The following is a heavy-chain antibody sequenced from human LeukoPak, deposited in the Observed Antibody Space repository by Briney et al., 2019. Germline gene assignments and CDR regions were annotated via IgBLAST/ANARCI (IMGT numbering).Heavy chain of an antibody. CDR3: ATQRGSYLWGTDFDY. CDR2: INPNSGDT. J-gene: IGHJ4*02. V-gene: IGHV1-2*02. Sequence: ASVKFSCKASGYSFTVYYMHWVRQAPGQGLEWMGWINPNSGDTKYAQKFRGRVTMTRDTSISTAYMELSRLRSDDTAVYYCATQRGSYLWGTDFDYWGQGTLVTVSS. D-gene: IGHD3-16*01. CDR1: GYSFTVYY.